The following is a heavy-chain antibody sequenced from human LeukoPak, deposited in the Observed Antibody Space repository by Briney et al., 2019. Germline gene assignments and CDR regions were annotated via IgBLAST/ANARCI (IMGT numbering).Heavy chain of an antibody. D-gene: IGHD4-17*01. Sequence: GASVKVSCKVSGYTLTELSMHWVRQAPGKGLEWMGGFDPEDGETIYAQKFQGRVTMTEDTSTDTAYMELSSLRSEDTAVYYCATDLLITVTTKIKAGASYGMDVWGQGTTVTVSS. CDR3: ATDLLITVTTKIKAGASYGMDV. J-gene: IGHJ6*02. V-gene: IGHV1-24*01. CDR2: FDPEDGET. CDR1: GYTLTELS.